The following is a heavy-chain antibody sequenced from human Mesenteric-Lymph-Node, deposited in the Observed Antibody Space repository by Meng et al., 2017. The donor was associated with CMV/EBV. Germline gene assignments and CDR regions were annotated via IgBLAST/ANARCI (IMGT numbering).Heavy chain of an antibody. Sequence: FSSDAMRWVSQGQGKGVEWVSGIRDSGGSTYYADSVKSRFTISRDNSKNTLYLQMSSLRAEDTAVYYCAKDHYWGYCSGGTCYGFDYWGQGTLVTVSS. V-gene: IGHV3-23*01. CDR3: AKDHYWGYCSGGTCYGFDY. CDR2: IRDSGGST. CDR1: FSSDA. J-gene: IGHJ4*02. D-gene: IGHD2-15*01.